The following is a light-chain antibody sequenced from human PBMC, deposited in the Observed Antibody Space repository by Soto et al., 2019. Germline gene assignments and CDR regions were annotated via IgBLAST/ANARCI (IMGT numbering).Light chain of an antibody. Sequence: QSALTQPASVSGSPGQSITISCTGTSSDVGGYNSVSWYQHHPGKAPKLMIYEVSNRPSGVSNRFSGFKSGNTASLTISGLQAEDEADYYCSSYTTSNTPLYVFGTGTKLTVL. V-gene: IGLV2-14*01. CDR1: SSDVGGYNS. CDR2: EVS. J-gene: IGLJ1*01. CDR3: SSYTTSNTPLYV.